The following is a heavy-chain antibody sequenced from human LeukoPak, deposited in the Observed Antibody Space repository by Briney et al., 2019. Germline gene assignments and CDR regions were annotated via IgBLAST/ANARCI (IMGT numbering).Heavy chain of an antibody. Sequence: ASVKVSCKASGYTFTGYYMHWVRQAPGQGLEWMGRINPNSGGTNYAQKFQGRVTMTRDTSISTAYMELSRLRSDDTAVYYCAKGRIAVAGTRVTTGTWGQGTLVTVSS. D-gene: IGHD6-19*01. CDR3: AKGRIAVAGTRVTTGT. CDR1: GYTFTGYY. J-gene: IGHJ4*02. CDR2: INPNSGGT. V-gene: IGHV1-2*06.